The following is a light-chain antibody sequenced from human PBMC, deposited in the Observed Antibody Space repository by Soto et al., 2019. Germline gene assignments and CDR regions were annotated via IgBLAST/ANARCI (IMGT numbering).Light chain of an antibody. J-gene: IGLJ1*01. V-gene: IGLV2-14*01. CDR2: EVT. Sequence: QSALAQPASVSGSPGQSITTSCIGTSSDIGPYNYVSWYQQHPDKAPKLILYEVTNRPSGASDRFSGSKSGNAAFLTISGLQAEDGADYYCSSYTSSSTYVFGTGTKVTVL. CDR1: SSDIGPYNY. CDR3: SSYTSSSTYV.